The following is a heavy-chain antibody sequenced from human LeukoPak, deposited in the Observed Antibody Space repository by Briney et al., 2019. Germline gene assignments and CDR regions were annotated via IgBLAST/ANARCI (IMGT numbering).Heavy chain of an antibody. CDR1: GGSISTHY. CDR2: ISTSGST. J-gene: IGHJ4*02. CDR3: AIIDCTSSSCYVGY. D-gene: IGHD2-2*01. Sequence: SETLSLTCTVSGGSISTHYWSWIRQPAGRGLEWIGRISTSGSTTYNPSLKSRVTMSVDTSKNQFSLKLSSVTAADTAVYYCAIIDCTSSSCYVGYWGQGTLVTVSS. V-gene: IGHV4-4*07.